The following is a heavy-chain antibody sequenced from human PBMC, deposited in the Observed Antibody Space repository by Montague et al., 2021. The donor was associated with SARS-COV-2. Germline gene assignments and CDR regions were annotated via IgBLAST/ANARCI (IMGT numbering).Heavy chain of an antibody. V-gene: IGHV3-66*01. J-gene: IGHJ6*02. Sequence: SLRLSCAASGFTVSSNNMSLVRQAPGKGLEWVSVIYSGGSTQYADSVKGRFTISRDNSNYTLYLQMNSLRVEDTAVYYCAARADYYYGMDVWGQGTSVTVSS. CDR3: AARADYYYGMDV. CDR2: IYSGGST. CDR1: GFTVSSNN.